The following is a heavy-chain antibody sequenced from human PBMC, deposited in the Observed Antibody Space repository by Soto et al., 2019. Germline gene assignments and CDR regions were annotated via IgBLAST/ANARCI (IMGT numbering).Heavy chain of an antibody. CDR3: PTSDGRY. CDR1: GGSISSSRYY. CDR2: ISSSGST. Sequence: PSETLSLTCTVSGGSISSSRYYWGWIRQPPGKGLEWIGSISSSGSTYYKPSLKSRVAMSVDTSKNQFSLKLSSVTAADTAVYYCPTSDGRYWGQGTLVTVS. V-gene: IGHV4-39*07. J-gene: IGHJ4*02.